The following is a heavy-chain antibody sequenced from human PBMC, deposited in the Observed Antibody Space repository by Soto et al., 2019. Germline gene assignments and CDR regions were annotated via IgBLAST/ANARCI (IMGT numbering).Heavy chain of an antibody. V-gene: IGHV4-31*03. CDR2: IYYSGST. D-gene: IGHD3-10*01. CDR1: GGSISSFGYY. CDR3: ARSIGSGELFGFSAFDY. Sequence: QVQRQESGPGRGQPSQTLSLTCTVSGGSISSFGYYWIWIRHHPSKGVDLIGYIYYSGSTYYNPSLKSRVTISVDTSKNQFSLKLSSVTAADTAVYYCARSIGSGELFGFSAFDYWGQGTLVTVSS. J-gene: IGHJ4*02.